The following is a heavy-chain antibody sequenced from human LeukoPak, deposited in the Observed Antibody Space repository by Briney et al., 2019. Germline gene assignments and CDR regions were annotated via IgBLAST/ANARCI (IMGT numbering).Heavy chain of an antibody. J-gene: IGHJ6*03. D-gene: IGHD1-1*01. V-gene: IGHV1-2*02. CDR2: INPNSGGT. CDR1: GYTFTGYY. CDR3: ARAQLERGPVGEYYYYYYYMDV. Sequence: AASVKVSCKASGYTFTGYYMHWVRQAPGQGLEWMGWINPNSGGTNYAQKFQGRVTMTRDTSISTAYMELSRLRSDDTAVYFCARAQLERGPVGEYYYYYYYMDVWGKGTTVTISS.